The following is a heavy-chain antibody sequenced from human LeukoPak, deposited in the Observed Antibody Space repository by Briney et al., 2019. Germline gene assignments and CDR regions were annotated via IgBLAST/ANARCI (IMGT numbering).Heavy chain of an antibody. Sequence: SETLSLTCTVSGGSISSGDYYWSWIRQPPGKGLEWIGYIYYSGSTNYNPSLKSRVTISVDTSMNQFSLKLSSVTAADTAVYYCARDRRYDSSGLTYYYYYYGMDVWGQGTTVTVSS. CDR1: GGSISSGDYY. CDR2: IYYSGST. CDR3: ARDRRYDSSGLTYYYYYYGMDV. J-gene: IGHJ6*02. V-gene: IGHV4-61*08. D-gene: IGHD3-22*01.